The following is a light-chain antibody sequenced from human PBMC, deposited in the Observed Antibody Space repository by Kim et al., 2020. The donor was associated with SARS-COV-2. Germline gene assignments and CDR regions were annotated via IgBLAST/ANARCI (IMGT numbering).Light chain of an antibody. Sequence: EIVLTQSPGTLSLSPGERATLSCRASQSVRGGFLAWYQQKPGQAPRLLIHGASSRATGVPDRFTGSGSGTDFTLTISRLGPEDFAVYYGQQYASSPRSFGQGTKVYIK. CDR1: QSVRGGF. V-gene: IGKV3-20*01. J-gene: IGKJ1*01. CDR2: GAS. CDR3: QQYASSPRS.